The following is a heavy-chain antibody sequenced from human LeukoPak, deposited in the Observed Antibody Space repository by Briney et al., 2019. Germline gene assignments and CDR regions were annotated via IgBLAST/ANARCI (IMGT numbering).Heavy chain of an antibody. CDR3: ARSPYAYYDSSGYYFQH. D-gene: IGHD3-22*01. Sequence: ASVKVSCKASGYTFTGYYMHWVRQAPGQGLEWMGWINPNSGGTNYAQKFQGWVTMTRDTSISTAYMELSRLRSDDTAVYYCARSPYAYYDSSGYYFQHWGQGTLVTVSS. V-gene: IGHV1-2*04. J-gene: IGHJ1*01. CDR2: INPNSGGT. CDR1: GYTFTGYY.